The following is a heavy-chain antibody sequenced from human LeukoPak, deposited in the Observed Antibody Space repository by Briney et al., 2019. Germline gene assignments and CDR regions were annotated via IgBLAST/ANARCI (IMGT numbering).Heavy chain of an antibody. Sequence: GESLKISCKGSGYSFTNYWIGWVRQMPGKGLEWMGIIYPGDSDTRYSPSFQGQVTISADKSINTAYMQWSSLKASDTAIYYCARRQANTAYFEYWGQGTLVTVSS. CDR3: ARRQANTAYFEY. V-gene: IGHV5-51*01. D-gene: IGHD1/OR15-1a*01. CDR1: GYSFTNYW. CDR2: IYPGDSDT. J-gene: IGHJ4*02.